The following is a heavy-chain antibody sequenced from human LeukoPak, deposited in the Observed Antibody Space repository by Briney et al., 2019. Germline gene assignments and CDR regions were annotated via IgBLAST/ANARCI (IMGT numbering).Heavy chain of an antibody. J-gene: IGHJ3*02. D-gene: IGHD6-6*01. CDR3: ARGGSSGAYSAFDI. Sequence: GGSLRLSCAASGFTFSSYSMNWVRQAPGKGLEWVSSISSSSSYIYYADSVKGRVTISRDNAKNSLYLQMNSLRAEDTAVYYCARGGSSGAYSAFDIWGQGTMVTVSS. V-gene: IGHV3-21*01. CDR1: GFTFSSYS. CDR2: ISSSSSYI.